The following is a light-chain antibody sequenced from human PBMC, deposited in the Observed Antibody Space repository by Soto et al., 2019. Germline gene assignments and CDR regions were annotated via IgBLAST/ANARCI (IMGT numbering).Light chain of an antibody. J-gene: IGKJ4*01. CDR1: QSVNTY. Sequence: VLTQSPATLSMSPGERATLSCRASQSVNTYLAWYQQRPGQAPGLLIYDASNRAAGIPARFSGSGSGTDFTLTIISLEPQDFAVYYCQQRQNWPPLTFGVGSVVEIK. CDR3: QQRQNWPPLT. CDR2: DAS. V-gene: IGKV3-11*01.